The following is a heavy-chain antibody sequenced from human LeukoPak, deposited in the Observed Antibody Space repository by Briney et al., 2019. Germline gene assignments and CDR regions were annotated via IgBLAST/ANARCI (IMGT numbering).Heavy chain of an antibody. Sequence: SLRLSCAASGFTFSSYAMSWVRQAPGKGLEWVSGISWNSGSIGYADSVKGRFTISRGNAKNSLYLQMNSLRAEDTALYYCAKDTRRYCSSTSCYTHFDYWGQGTLVTVSS. V-gene: IGHV3-9*01. CDR2: ISWNSGSI. CDR3: AKDTRRYCSSTSCYTHFDY. D-gene: IGHD2-2*02. CDR1: GFTFSSYA. J-gene: IGHJ4*02.